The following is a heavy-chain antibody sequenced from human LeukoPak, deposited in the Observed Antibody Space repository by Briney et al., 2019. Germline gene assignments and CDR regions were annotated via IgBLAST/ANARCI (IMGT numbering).Heavy chain of an antibody. D-gene: IGHD6-19*01. Sequence: GGSVRLSCAASGFIFSNYAMAWVRQTPGKGLEWVSAISGSGLRTNYADSARGRFTISRDNSKDTVDLQMDSLRAEDTAIYYCARGWMVKYYFDYWGQGTLVTVSS. CDR1: GFIFSNYA. V-gene: IGHV3-23*01. CDR3: ARGWMVKYYFDY. J-gene: IGHJ4*02. CDR2: ISGSGLRT.